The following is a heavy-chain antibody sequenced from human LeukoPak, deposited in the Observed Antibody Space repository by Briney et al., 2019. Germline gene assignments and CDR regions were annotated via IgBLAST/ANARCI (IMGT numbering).Heavy chain of an antibody. J-gene: IGHJ4*02. CDR2: ISSTGGRT. CDR3: AKESPYGDNRLYYFDY. V-gene: IGHV3-23*01. Sequence: PGGSLRLSCAASGLTFSSYAMSWVRQAPGKGLEWVSAISSTGGRTYYADSVKGRFTISRDNSRNTVYLQMNSLRAEDTAVYYCAKESPYGDNRLYYFDYWGQGTLVTVSS. D-gene: IGHD4-17*01. CDR1: GLTFSSYA.